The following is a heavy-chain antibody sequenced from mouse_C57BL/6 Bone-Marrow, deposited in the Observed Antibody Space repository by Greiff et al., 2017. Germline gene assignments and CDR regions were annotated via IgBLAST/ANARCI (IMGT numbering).Heavy chain of an antibody. CDR2: IDPSDSYT. J-gene: IGHJ4*01. V-gene: IGHV1-59*01. CDR1: CYTFTSYW. CDR3: ARGNFYAMDY. Sequence: QVQLQQPGAELVRPGTSVKLSCKASCYTFTSYWMHWVKQRPGQGLEWIGVIDPSDSYTNYNQKFKGKATLTVDTSSSTAYMQLSSLTSEDSAVYYCARGNFYAMDYWGKGTSVTVSS.